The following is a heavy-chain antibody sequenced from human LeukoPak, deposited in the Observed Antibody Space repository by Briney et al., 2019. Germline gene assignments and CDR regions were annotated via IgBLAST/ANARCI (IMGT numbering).Heavy chain of an antibody. CDR3: ARGRLYYYDSSGYYPYDAFDI. D-gene: IGHD3-22*01. CDR2: IYSGGST. Sequence: GGSLRLSCAASGFTVSSNYMGWVRQAPGKGLEWVSVIYSGGSTYYADSVKGRFTISRDNSKNTLYLQMNSLRAEDTAVYYCARGRLYYYDSSGYYPYDAFDIWGQGTMVTVSS. V-gene: IGHV3-53*01. J-gene: IGHJ3*02. CDR1: GFTVSSNY.